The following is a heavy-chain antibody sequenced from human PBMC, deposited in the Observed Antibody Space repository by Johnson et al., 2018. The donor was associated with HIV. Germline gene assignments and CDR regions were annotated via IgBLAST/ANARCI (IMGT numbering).Heavy chain of an antibody. CDR1: GFTFDDYG. V-gene: IGHV3-20*04. D-gene: IGHD2-15*01. CDR2: INWNGGST. Sequence: VQLVESGGGVVRPGGSLRLSCAASGFTFDDYGMSWVRQAPGKGLEWVSGINWNGGSTGYADSVKGRFTISRDNAKNSLYLQMNSLRTEDTAVYYCAKVRCGGSCYSFTDAFDIWGQGTMVTVSS. J-gene: IGHJ3*02. CDR3: AKVRCGGSCYSFTDAFDI.